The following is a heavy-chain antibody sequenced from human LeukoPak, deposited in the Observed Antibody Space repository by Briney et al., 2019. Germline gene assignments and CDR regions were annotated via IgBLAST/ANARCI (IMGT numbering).Heavy chain of an antibody. D-gene: IGHD6-13*01. J-gene: IGHJ4*02. CDR3: ARDPPFIAAAGTAGDY. CDR2: INPSGGST. V-gene: IGHV1-46*01. Sequence: ASVKVSCKASGYTFTSYYMHWVRQAPGQGLEWMGTINPSGGSTSYAQKFQGRVTMTRDTSTSTVYMELSSLRSEDTAVYYCARDPPFIAAAGTAGDYWGQGTLVTVSS. CDR1: GYTFTSYY.